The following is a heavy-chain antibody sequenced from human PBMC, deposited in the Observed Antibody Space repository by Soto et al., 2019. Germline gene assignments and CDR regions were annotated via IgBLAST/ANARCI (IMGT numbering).Heavy chain of an antibody. J-gene: IGHJ1*01. D-gene: IGHD6-19*01. CDR1: GYTFTGYY. CDR2: INPNSGGT. CDR3: ARDLGYSSGWYCFQH. V-gene: IGHV1-2*02. Sequence: GASVKVSCKASGYTFTGYYMHWVRQAPGQGLEWMGWINPNSGGTNYAQKFQGRVTMTRDTSISTAYMELSRLRSDDTAVYYCARDLGYSSGWYCFQHWGQGTLVTVSS.